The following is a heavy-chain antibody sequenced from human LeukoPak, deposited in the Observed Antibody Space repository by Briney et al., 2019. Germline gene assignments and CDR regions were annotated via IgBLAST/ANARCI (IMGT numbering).Heavy chain of an antibody. CDR3: AKVGLGNTAIHI. D-gene: IGHD5-18*01. J-gene: IGHJ3*02. CDR1: GYTFPNYD. V-gene: IGHV1-8*01. CDR2: MNFNSGNT. Sequence: GASVKVSCKASGYTFPNYDINWVRQATGQGLEWMGWMNFNSGNTGYAQKFQGRVTMTRNTAISTVYMELSNLKSEDTAIYYCAKVGLGNTAIHIWGQGTMVTVSS.